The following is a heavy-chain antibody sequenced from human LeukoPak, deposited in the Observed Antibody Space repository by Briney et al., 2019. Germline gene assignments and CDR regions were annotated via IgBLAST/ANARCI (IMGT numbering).Heavy chain of an antibody. Sequence: ASVKVSCKASGYTFTSYGISWVGQAPGQGFEWMGWISAYNGNTNYAQKLQGRVTMTTDTSTSTAYMELRSLRSDDTAVYYCARDTSIAVAGTWSYYYYYGMDVWGQGTTVTVSS. J-gene: IGHJ6*02. CDR2: ISAYNGNT. V-gene: IGHV1-18*01. CDR1: GYTFTSYG. D-gene: IGHD6-19*01. CDR3: ARDTSIAVAGTWSYYYYYGMDV.